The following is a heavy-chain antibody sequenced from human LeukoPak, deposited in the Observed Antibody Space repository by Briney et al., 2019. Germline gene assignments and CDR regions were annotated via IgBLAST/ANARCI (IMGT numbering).Heavy chain of an antibody. CDR3: ASSTVGLSIAAAGFPFNI. CDR1: GFTFSSYG. V-gene: IGHV3-74*01. J-gene: IGHJ3*02. D-gene: IGHD6-13*01. Sequence: GRSLRLSCAASGFTFSSYGMHWVRQAPGKGLVWVSRINSDGRSTNYGHSVKGRLTISRDSAKITLYLRMNRLRAEDTAVYYCASSTVGLSIAAAGFPFNIWGQGTMVTVSS. CDR2: INSDGRST.